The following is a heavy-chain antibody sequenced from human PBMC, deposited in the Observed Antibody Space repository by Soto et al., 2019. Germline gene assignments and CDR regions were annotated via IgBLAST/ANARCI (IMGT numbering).Heavy chain of an antibody. Sequence: GGSLRLSCAASGFTFSSYAMHWVRQAPGKGLEWVAVISYDGSNKYYADSVKGRFTISRDNSKNTLYLQMNSLRAEDTAVYYCARVSDIRDYYYYGMDVWGQGTTVTVSS. CDR1: GFTFSSYA. CDR2: ISYDGSNK. V-gene: IGHV3-30-3*01. J-gene: IGHJ6*02. D-gene: IGHD2-15*01. CDR3: ARVSDIRDYYYYGMDV.